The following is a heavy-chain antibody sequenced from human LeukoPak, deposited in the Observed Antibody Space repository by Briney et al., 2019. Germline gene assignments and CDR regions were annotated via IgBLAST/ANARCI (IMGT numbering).Heavy chain of an antibody. V-gene: IGHV3-74*01. CDR1: GFTFSSYW. J-gene: IGHJ3*02. CDR3: ARPGSSSWHRDAFDI. CDR2: INSDGSST. D-gene: IGHD6-13*01. Sequence: GGSLRLSCAASGFTFSSYWMHWVRQAPGKGLVWVSRINSDGSSTSYADSVKGRFTISRDNAKNTLYLQMNSMRAEDTAVYYCARPGSSSWHRDAFDIWGQGTMVTVSS.